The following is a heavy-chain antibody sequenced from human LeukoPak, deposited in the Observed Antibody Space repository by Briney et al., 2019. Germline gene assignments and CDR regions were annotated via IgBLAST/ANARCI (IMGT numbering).Heavy chain of an antibody. CDR3: AKAGLDCRMTTCSSDY. V-gene: IGHV3-48*01. CDR1: GFTFSSYS. J-gene: IGHJ4*02. CDR2: ISSSSSTI. D-gene: IGHD2-2*01. Sequence: PGGSLRLSGAASGFTFSSYSMNWVRQAPGKGLEWVSYISSSSSTIYYADSVKGRFTISRDNSKNTLYLQIDSLRAEDTAVYYCAKAGLDCRMTTCSSDYWGQGTLVTVSS.